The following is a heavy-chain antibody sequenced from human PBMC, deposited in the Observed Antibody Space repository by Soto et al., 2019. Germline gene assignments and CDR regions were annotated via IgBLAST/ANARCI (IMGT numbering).Heavy chain of an antibody. CDR2: ISYDGSNK. CDR1: GFTFSSYA. V-gene: IGHV3-30-3*01. J-gene: IGHJ6*02. D-gene: IGHD2-2*01. Sequence: QVQLVESGGGVVQPGRSLRLSCAASGFTFSSYAMHWVRQAPGKGLEWVAVISYDGSNKYYADSVKGRFTISRDNSKNTLYLQMNSLRAEDTAVYYCARDKGYCSSTSCYYYYYGMDVWGQGTTVTVSS. CDR3: ARDKGYCSSTSCYYYYYGMDV.